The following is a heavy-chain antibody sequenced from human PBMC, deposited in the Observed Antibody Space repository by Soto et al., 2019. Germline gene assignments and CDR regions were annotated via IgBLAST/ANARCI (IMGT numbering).Heavy chain of an antibody. V-gene: IGHV4-39*01. Sequence: SETLSLTCTVSGDSISSSNYNWGWIRQPPGKGLEWIGSFYYSGRTYNNPPLKSRVAISVDTSKNQLSLKMNSVTAADTAVYYCARGNYYHSSGYYYEGYYFDYWGQGALVTV. CDR1: GDSISSSNYN. D-gene: IGHD3-22*01. J-gene: IGHJ4*02. CDR3: ARGNYYHSSGYYYEGYYFDY. CDR2: FYYSGRT.